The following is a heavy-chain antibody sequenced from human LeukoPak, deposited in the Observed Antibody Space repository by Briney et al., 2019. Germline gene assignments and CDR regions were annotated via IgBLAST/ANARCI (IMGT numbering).Heavy chain of an antibody. Sequence: SQTLSLTCTVSGGSISSGSYYWSWIQQPAGKGLEWIGRIYTSGSTNYNPSLKSRVTISVDTSKNQFSLKLSSVTAADTAVYYCARAGGDYYGSDHFDYWGQGTLVTVSS. CDR2: IYTSGST. J-gene: IGHJ4*02. CDR3: ARAGGDYYGSDHFDY. D-gene: IGHD3-10*01. V-gene: IGHV4-61*02. CDR1: GGSISSGSYY.